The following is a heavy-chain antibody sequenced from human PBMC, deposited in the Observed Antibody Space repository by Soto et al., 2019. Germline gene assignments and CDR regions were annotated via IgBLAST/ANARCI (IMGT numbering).Heavy chain of an antibody. CDR2: ISHDGSNK. Sequence: PGGSLRLSCGASGFTFSTYGVHWVRQAPGKGLEWVAVISHDGSNKYYADSVKGRFTISRDNSKNTLYLQMNSLKPEDTAVYYCANGYRSGWYYFDYWGQGTLVTVSS. V-gene: IGHV3-30*18. CDR1: GFTFSTYG. D-gene: IGHD6-19*01. CDR3: ANGYRSGWYYFDY. J-gene: IGHJ4*02.